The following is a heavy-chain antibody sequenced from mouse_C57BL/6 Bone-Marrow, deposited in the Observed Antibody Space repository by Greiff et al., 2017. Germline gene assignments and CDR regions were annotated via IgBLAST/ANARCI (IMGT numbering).Heavy chain of an antibody. CDR1: GFTFNTYA. V-gene: IGHV10-3*01. J-gene: IGHJ1*03. CDR2: IRSKSSNYAT. Sequence: DVHLVESGGGLVQPKGSLKLSCAASGFTFNTYAMHWVRQAPGKGLEWVARIRSKSSNYATYYADSVKDRFTISRDDSQSMLYLQMNNLKTEDPAMYYCVRALGRGWYFDVWGTGTTVTVSS. CDR3: VRALGRGWYFDV.